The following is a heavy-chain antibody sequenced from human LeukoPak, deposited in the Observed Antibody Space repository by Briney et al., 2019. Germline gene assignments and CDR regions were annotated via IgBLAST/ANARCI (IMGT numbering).Heavy chain of an antibody. J-gene: IGHJ4*02. D-gene: IGHD1-26*01. CDR3: ARETYSGTQRGFDY. CDR2: IYYSGST. Sequence: SQTLSLTCTVSGGSIRNGDFYWSWIRQPPGKGLEWIGYIYYSGSTNYNPSLKSRVTISKDTSKNQFSLSLSSVTAADTAVYYSARETYSGTQRGFDYWGQGTLVTVSS. V-gene: IGHV4-30-4*01. CDR1: GGSIRNGDFY.